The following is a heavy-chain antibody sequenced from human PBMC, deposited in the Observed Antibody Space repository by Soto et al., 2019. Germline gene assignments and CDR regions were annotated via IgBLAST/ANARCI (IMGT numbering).Heavy chain of an antibody. CDR2: ISGNGADT. D-gene: IGHD6-19*01. CDR3: GKERRGSGWFVCSY. Sequence: DEQWLESGEGLVQPGGSVSLSCAAYGFTFSSYAMSWVRQAPWKGLEWVSAISGNGADTSYADSVKGRFTNSRDNYKDTLVLQRSSLRADDTAVYYFGKERRGSGWFVCSYWGDVILVTVSS. V-gene: IGHV3-23*01. J-gene: IGHJ4*01. CDR1: GFTFSSYA.